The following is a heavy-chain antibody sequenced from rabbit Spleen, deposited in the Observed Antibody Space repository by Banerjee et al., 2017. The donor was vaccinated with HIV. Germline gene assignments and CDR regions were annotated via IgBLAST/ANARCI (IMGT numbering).Heavy chain of an antibody. Sequence: QSLEESGGDLVKPGASLTLTCTASGVSFSSSSYMCWVRQAPGKGLEWIACIDSGSSGFTYFATWAKGRFTCSKASSTTVTLQMTSLTAADTATYFCARDSAYSGYVGEAYANLWGQGTLVTVS. CDR1: GVSFSSSSY. J-gene: IGHJ4*01. CDR2: IDSGSSGFT. CDR3: ARDSAYSGYVGEAYANL. V-gene: IGHV1S40*01. D-gene: IGHD1-1*01.